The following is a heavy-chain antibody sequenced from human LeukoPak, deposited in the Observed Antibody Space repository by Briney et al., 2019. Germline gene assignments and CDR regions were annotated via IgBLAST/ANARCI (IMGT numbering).Heavy chain of an antibody. D-gene: IGHD4-23*01. CDR2: LHADSGMT. CDR1: GFTFSSYA. J-gene: IGHJ4*02. CDR3: ARDRTGGYFDY. Sequence: GGSLRLSCATSGFTFSSYAMNWVRQAPGKGLEWVSGLHADSGMTYYADSVKGRFTISRDNAKNSLYLQMSSLRVEDTAVYYCARDRTGGYFDYWGQGTLVTVSS. V-gene: IGHV3-23*01.